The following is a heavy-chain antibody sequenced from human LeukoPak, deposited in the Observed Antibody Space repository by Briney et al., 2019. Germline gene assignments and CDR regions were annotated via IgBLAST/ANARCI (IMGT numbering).Heavy chain of an antibody. CDR3: ARGSEYYYDSSGYMTY. J-gene: IGHJ4*02. Sequence: GGSLRLSCAASGFTFSDYSMNWVRQAPGKGLEWISYISSSGSTIYYADSVKGRFTISRDNAKNSLYLQMNSLRAEDTAVYYCARGSEYYYDSSGYMTYWGQGTLVTVSS. CDR2: ISSSGSTI. CDR1: GFTFSDYS. D-gene: IGHD3-22*01. V-gene: IGHV3-48*04.